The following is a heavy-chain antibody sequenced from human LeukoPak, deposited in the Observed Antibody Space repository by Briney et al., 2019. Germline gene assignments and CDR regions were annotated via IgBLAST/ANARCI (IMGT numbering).Heavy chain of an antibody. D-gene: IGHD6-13*01. CDR1: GFTFSSYS. V-gene: IGHV3-21*01. J-gene: IGHJ6*03. CDR3: ARAAAAADYYMDV. Sequence: PGGSLRLSCAASGFTFSSYSMNWVRQAPGKGLEWVSCISSSSSYIYYADSVKGRFTISRDNAKNSLYLQMNSLRAEDTAVYYCARAAAAADYYMDVWGKGTTVTVSS. CDR2: ISSSSSYI.